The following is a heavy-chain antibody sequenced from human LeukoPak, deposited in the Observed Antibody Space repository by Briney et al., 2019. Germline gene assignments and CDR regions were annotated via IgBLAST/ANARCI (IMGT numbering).Heavy chain of an antibody. D-gene: IGHD6-6*01. V-gene: IGHV3-21*01. CDR2: ITSTSTYI. J-gene: IGHJ6*02. Sequence: GGSLRLSCTASGFTFSSYNMNWVRQAPGKGPEWVSTITSTSTYIAYADSVKGRFTISRDNADNSVYLQMNSLRADDTAVYYCAKERPHGMDVWGQGTSVTVSS. CDR3: AKERPHGMDV. CDR1: GFTFSSYN.